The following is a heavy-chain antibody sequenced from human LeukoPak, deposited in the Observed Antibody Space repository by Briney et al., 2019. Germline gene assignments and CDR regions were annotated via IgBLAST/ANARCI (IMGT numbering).Heavy chain of an antibody. J-gene: IGHJ3*02. D-gene: IGHD3-22*01. CDR1: GGSISSYS. Sequence: SETLSLTCTVCGGSISSYSWSWIRQPPGKGLEWIGYIYHSGSTYYNPSLKSRVTISVDRSKNQFSLKLSSVTAADTAVYYCATYYYDSSGYYGAFDIWGQGTMVTVSS. CDR2: IYHSGST. CDR3: ATYYYDSSGYYGAFDI. V-gene: IGHV4-30-2*01.